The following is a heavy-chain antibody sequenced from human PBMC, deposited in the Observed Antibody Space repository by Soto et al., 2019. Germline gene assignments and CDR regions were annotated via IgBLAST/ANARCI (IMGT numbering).Heavy chain of an antibody. CDR2: IWYDGSNK. D-gene: IGHD1-7*01. V-gene: IGHV3-33*01. Sequence: QVQLVESGGGVVQPGRSLRLSCAASGFTFSSYGMHWVHQAPGKGLEWVAVIWYDGSNKYYADSVKGRFTISRDNSKNTLYLQMNSLRAEDTAVYYCARFFWDYKVIDYWGQGTLVTVSS. J-gene: IGHJ4*02. CDR3: ARFFWDYKVIDY. CDR1: GFTFSSYG.